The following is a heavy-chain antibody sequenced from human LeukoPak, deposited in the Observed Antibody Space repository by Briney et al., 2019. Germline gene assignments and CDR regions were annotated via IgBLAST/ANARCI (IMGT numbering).Heavy chain of an antibody. V-gene: IGHV4-59*11. Sequence: SETLSLTCTVSGGSISRHYWSWIRQPPGKGLEWIGEIYHSGSTNYNPSLKSRVTISVDKSKNQFSLKLSSVTAADTAVYYCARDGVYSGYDYYFDYWGQGTLVTVSS. CDR3: ARDGVYSGYDYYFDY. CDR1: GGSISRHY. CDR2: IYHSGST. J-gene: IGHJ4*02. D-gene: IGHD5-12*01.